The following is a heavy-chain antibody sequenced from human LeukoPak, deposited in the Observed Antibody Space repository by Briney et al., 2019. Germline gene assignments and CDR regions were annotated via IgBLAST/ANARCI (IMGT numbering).Heavy chain of an antibody. CDR3: ARVACSGGSCYHFDY. D-gene: IGHD2-15*01. CDR2: MYSSGIT. Sequence: SEALSLTCTVPGGSISTYYWTWIRQPAGKGLEWIGRMYSSGITDYNPSLKSRVTMSVDMSKNQFSLKLSSVTAADTAVYYCARVACSGGSCYHFDYWGQGTLVTVSS. V-gene: IGHV4-4*07. J-gene: IGHJ4*02. CDR1: GGSISTYY.